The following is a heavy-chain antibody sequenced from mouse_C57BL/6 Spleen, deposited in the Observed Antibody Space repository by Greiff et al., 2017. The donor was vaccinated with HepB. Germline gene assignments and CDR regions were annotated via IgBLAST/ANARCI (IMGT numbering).Heavy chain of an antibody. CDR3: ACDGVVARDYYAMDY. CDR1: GYTFTSYW. V-gene: IGHV1-64*01. D-gene: IGHD1-1*01. J-gene: IGHJ4*01. CDR2: IDPNSGST. Sequence: QVQLQQPGAELVKPGASVKLSCKASGYTFTSYWMHWVKQRPGQGLEWIGMIDPNSGSTNYNEKFKSKATLTVDKSSSTAYMQLSSLTSEDSAVYFCACDGVVARDYYAMDYWGQGTTVTVSS.